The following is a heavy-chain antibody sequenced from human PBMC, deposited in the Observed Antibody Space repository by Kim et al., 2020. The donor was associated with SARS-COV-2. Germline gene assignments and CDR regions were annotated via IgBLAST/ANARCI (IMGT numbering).Heavy chain of an antibody. CDR1: GFTFSSYA. V-gene: IGHV3-30-3*01. CDR2: ISYDGSNK. J-gene: IGHJ6*02. D-gene: IGHD3-3*01. CDR3: ARDITIFGVVIITYYYYGMDV. Sequence: GGSLRLSCAASGFTFSSYAMHWVRQAPGKGLESVAVISYDGSNKYYADSVKGRFTISRDNSKNTLYLQMNSLRAEDTAVYYCARDITIFGVVIITYYYYGMDVWGQGTTVTVSS.